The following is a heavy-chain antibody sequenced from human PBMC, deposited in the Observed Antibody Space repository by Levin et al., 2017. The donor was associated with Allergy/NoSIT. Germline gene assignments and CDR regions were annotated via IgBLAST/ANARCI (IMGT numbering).Heavy chain of an antibody. D-gene: IGHD2-15*01. CDR3: ARVLVVVAAINWFDP. CDR1: GGSISSSNW. J-gene: IGHJ5*02. Sequence: PSETLSLTCAVSGGSISSSNWWSWVRQPPGKGLEWIGEIYHSGSTNYNPSLKSRVTISVDKSKNQFSLKLSSVTAADTAVYYCARVLVVVAAINWFDPWGQGTLVTVSS. V-gene: IGHV4-4*02. CDR2: IYHSGST.